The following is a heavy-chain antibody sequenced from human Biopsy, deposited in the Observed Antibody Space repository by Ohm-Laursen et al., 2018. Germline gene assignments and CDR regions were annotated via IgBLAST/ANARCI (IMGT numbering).Heavy chain of an antibody. CDR2: ISHTGYT. Sequence: SQTLSLTCIVSGGSFTGHYWTWIRQPPGKGLEWIGHISHTGYTSYKSSLKSRVTISLDTSRKHFSLRLTSLAAAGTAVYYCARGSNEYGGLYFPHWGQGTLVTVSS. D-gene: IGHD4-23*01. CDR3: ARGSNEYGGLYFPH. CDR1: GGSFTGHY. J-gene: IGHJ1*01. V-gene: IGHV4-59*11.